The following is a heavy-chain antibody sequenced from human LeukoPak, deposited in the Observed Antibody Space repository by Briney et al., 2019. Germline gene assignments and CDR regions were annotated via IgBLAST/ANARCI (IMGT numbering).Heavy chain of an antibody. Sequence: GASVKVSCKASGYTFTGYYMHWVRQATGQGLEWMGWMNPNSGNTGYAQKFQGRVTVTRNTSISTAYMELSSLRSEDTAVYYCARGLTSGDRQYFYYYYYYMDVWGKGTTVTISS. V-gene: IGHV1-8*02. D-gene: IGHD2/OR15-2a*01. CDR3: ARGLTSGDRQYFYYYYYYMDV. CDR2: MNPNSGNT. J-gene: IGHJ6*03. CDR1: GYTFTGYY.